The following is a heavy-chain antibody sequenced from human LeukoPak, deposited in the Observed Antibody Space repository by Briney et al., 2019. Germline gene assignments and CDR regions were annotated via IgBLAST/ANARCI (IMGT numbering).Heavy chain of an antibody. CDR3: ARPVYSSGWGYWFDP. V-gene: IGHV1-46*01. CDR2: INPSGGST. D-gene: IGHD6-19*01. J-gene: IGHJ5*02. Sequence: GASVKVSCKASGYTFTSYYMHWVRQAPGQGLEWMGIINPSGGSTSYARKFQGRVTMTRDMSTRTVYMELSSLRSEDTAVYYCARPVYSSGWGYWFDPWGQGTLVTVSS. CDR1: GYTFTSYY.